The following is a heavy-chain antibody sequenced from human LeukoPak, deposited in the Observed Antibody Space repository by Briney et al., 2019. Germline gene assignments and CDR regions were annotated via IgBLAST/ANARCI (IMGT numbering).Heavy chain of an antibody. CDR2: ISGSGGST. Sequence: GGSLRLSCAASGLTFSSYAMSWVRQAPGKGLEGVSAISGSGGSTYYADSVKGRFTISRDNSKNTLYLQMNSLRAEDTAVYYCAKVGRSGWYWAYWGQGTLVTVSS. CDR1: GLTFSSYA. J-gene: IGHJ4*02. V-gene: IGHV3-23*01. D-gene: IGHD6-19*01. CDR3: AKVGRSGWYWAY.